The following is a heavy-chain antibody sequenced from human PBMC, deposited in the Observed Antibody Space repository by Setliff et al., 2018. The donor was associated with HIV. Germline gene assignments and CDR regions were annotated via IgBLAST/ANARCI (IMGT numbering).Heavy chain of an antibody. Sequence: RLSCVGSGFTFEDYAMHWVRQAPGKGLEWVAGINWNSGSIGYADSVLGRFTISRDNARNSVYLQMNTLRTDDTALYYCVKGDCTSSSCELAFWGQGTLVTAPQ. CDR2: INWNSGSI. V-gene: IGHV3-9*01. J-gene: IGHJ4*02. CDR3: VKGDCTSSSCELAF. D-gene: IGHD2-2*01. CDR1: GFTFEDYA.